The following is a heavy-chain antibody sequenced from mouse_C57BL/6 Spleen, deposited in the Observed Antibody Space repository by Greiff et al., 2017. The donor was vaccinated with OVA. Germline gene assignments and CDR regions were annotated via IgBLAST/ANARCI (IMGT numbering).Heavy chain of an antibody. CDR1: GYSITSGYY. J-gene: IGHJ2*01. V-gene: IGHV3-6*01. CDR3: ASECNYFDY. Sequence: EVQLQQSGPGLVKPSQSLSLTCSVTGYSITSGYYWNWNRQFPGNKLEWMGYISYDGSNNSNPSLKNRISITRYTSKNQLFLKLNSVTTEDTATYYCASECNYFDYWGQGTTLTVSS. CDR2: ISYDGSN.